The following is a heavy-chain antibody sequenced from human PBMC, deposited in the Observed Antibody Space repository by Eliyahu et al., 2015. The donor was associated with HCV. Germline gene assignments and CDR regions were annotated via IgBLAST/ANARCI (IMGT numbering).Heavy chain of an antibody. V-gene: IGHV3-30*18. D-gene: IGHD3-22*01. CDR2: ISYDESNE. CDR1: GFSFXTXG. Sequence: QVQVVESGGGVVQPGRSLRLSCVGSGFSFXTXGMHWVRQAPGKGLEWVALISYDESNEYYADSVKGRFTISRDNSKNMVYLQMNNLRADDTAVYYCVKGRGDVGGYYYGIFDSWGQGTLVTVSS. J-gene: IGHJ4*02. CDR3: VKGRGDVGGYYYGIFDS.